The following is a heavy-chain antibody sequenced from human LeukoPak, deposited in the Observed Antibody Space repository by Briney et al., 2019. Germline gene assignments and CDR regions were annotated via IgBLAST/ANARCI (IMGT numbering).Heavy chain of an antibody. CDR1: GFTFSSFG. V-gene: IGHV3-23*01. J-gene: IGHJ3*01. CDR2: ISSTGGTA. Sequence: GGSLRLSCAASGFTFSSFGMSWVRQAPGKGLERVSAISSTGGTAYYADSVKGRFTISRDNSKNTLYLQMNSLRAEDTAVYYCARDTDYAFDVWGQGTMVTVSS. CDR3: ARDTDYAFDV.